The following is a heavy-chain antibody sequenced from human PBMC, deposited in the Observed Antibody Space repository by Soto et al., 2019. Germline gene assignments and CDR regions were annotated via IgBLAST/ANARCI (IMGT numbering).Heavy chain of an antibody. J-gene: IGHJ5*02. Sequence: SETLSLTCSVSGGSISRYYWSWIRQPPGKGLEWIGYAYYSGDTGYNPSLKSRVTMAVDTSKSQVSLKLSSVTAADTAVYYCARDRSTYGGGGTGEVKENWFDPWGQGALVTVS. CDR3: ARDRSTYGGGGTGEVKENWFDP. V-gene: IGHV4-59*01. CDR1: GGSISRYY. D-gene: IGHD2-8*01. CDR2: AYYSGDT.